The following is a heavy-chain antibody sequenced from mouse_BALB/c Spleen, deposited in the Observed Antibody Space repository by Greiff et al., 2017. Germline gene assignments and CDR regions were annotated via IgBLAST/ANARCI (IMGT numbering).Heavy chain of an antibody. D-gene: IGHD2-10*01. J-gene: IGHJ4*01. CDR3: TRPYIAVTRGYAMDY. CDR2: IYPGNSDT. Sequence: EVQGVESGTVLARPGASVKMSCKASGYTFTSYWMHWVKQRPGQGLEWIGAIYPGNSDTSYNQKFKGKAKLTAVTSTSTAYMELSSLTNEDSAVYYCTRPYIAVTRGYAMDYWGQGTSVTVSS. V-gene: IGHV1-5*01. CDR1: GYTFTSYW.